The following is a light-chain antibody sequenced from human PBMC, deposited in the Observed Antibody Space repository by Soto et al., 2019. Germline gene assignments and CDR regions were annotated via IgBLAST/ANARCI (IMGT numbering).Light chain of an antibody. CDR1: SDDVGSYNL. CDR3: CSYAGSSTFYV. Sequence: QSVLTQHASVSGSPGQSITISCAGISDDVGSYNLVSWYQQYPGQAPKLIISEDTKRPSGVSKRFSGSKSGNTASLTISGLQAEDGADYYCCSYAGSSTFYVFGTGTKVTVL. J-gene: IGLJ1*01. CDR2: EDT. V-gene: IGLV2-23*01.